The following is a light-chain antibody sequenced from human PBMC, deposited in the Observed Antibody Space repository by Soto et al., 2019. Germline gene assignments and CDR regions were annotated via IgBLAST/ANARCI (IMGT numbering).Light chain of an antibody. CDR3: QQSYSTPRT. Sequence: DIQMTQSPSSLSASVGDRVTITCRASQSISSYLNWYQQKPGKAPKLLIYAASSLQSGVPSRFSGSGSGTDFTLTISSLQPEDVATYYCQQSYSTPRTFGQGTKLESK. J-gene: IGKJ2*01. CDR2: AAS. V-gene: IGKV1-39*01. CDR1: QSISSY.